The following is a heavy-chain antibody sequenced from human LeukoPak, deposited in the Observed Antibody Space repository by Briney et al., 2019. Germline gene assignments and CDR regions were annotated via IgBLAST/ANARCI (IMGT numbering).Heavy chain of an antibody. Sequence: GGSLRLSCAASGFTFSSYGMHWVRQAPGKGLEWVAVIWYDGSNKYYADSVKGRFTISRDNSKNTLYLQMNSLRAEDTAVYYCASGTYYDILTGYYRGNGFDYWGRGTLVTVSS. V-gene: IGHV3-33*01. J-gene: IGHJ4*02. CDR2: IWYDGSNK. CDR1: GFTFSSYG. CDR3: ASGTYYDILTGYYRGNGFDY. D-gene: IGHD3-9*01.